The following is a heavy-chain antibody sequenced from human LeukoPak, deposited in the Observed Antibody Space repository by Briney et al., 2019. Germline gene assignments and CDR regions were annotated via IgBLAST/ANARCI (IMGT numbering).Heavy chain of an antibody. CDR1: GGSISSSSYY. CDR2: IYYSGST. Sequence: PSETLSLTCTVSGGSISSSSYYWGWIRQPPGKGLEWIGSIYYSGSTYYNPSLKSRVTISVDTSKNQFSLKLSSVTAADTAVYYCARAVMVRGVIMPYGMDVWGQGTTVTVSS. V-gene: IGHV4-39*07. CDR3: ARAVMVRGVIMPYGMDV. D-gene: IGHD3-10*01. J-gene: IGHJ6*02.